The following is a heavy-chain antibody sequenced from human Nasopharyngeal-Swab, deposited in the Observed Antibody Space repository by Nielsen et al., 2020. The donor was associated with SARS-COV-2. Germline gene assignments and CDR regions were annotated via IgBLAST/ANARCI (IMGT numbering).Heavy chain of an antibody. J-gene: IGHJ4*02. V-gene: IGHV3-33*01. CDR2: IWYDGSNK. CDR3: ARVSSVAGGDDY. Sequence: GESLKISCAASGFTFSSYGMHWVRQAPGKGLEWVAVIWYDGSNKYYADSVKGRFTISRDNSKNTLYLQMNSLRAEDTAVYYCARVSSVAGGDDYWGQGTLVTVSS. D-gene: IGHD6-19*01. CDR1: GFTFSSYG.